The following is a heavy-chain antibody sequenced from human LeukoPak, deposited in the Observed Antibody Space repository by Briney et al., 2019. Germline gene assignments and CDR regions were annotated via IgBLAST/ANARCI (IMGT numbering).Heavy chain of an antibody. CDR2: IYYSGST. CDR3: ARPYCSSTSCPQETDDFDI. J-gene: IGHJ3*02. Sequence: SETLSLTCTVSGGSISSYYWSWIRQPPGKGLEWIGYIYYSGSTNYNPSLKSRVTISVDTSKNQFSLKLSSVTAADTAVYYGARPYCSSTSCPQETDDFDIWGQGTMVTVSS. V-gene: IGHV4-59*01. D-gene: IGHD2-2*01. CDR1: GGSISSYY.